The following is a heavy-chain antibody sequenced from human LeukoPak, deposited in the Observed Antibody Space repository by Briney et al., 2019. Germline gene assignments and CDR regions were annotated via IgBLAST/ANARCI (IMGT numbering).Heavy chain of an antibody. CDR2: IWYDGSNK. CDR1: GFTFSSYG. CDR3: ARACSGGSCYSTQDY. D-gene: IGHD2-15*01. Sequence: GGSLRLSCAASGFTFSSYGMHWVRQAPGKGLEWVAVIWYDGSNKYYADSVKGRFTISRDNSKNTLYLQMNSLRAEDTAVYYCARACSGGSCYSTQDYWGQGTLVTVSS. J-gene: IGHJ4*02. V-gene: IGHV3-33*01.